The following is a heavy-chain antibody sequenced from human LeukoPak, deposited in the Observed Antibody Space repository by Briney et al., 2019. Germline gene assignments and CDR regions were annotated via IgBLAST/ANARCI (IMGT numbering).Heavy chain of an antibody. CDR1: GGSFSGYY. CDR2: INHSGST. Sequence: SETLSPTCAVYGGSFSGYYWSWIRQPPGKGLEWIGEINHSGSTNYNPSLKSRVTISVDTSKNQFSLKLSSVTAADTAVYYCAREGSGSYYRAPFDYWGQGTLVTVSS. J-gene: IGHJ4*02. CDR3: AREGSGSYYRAPFDY. D-gene: IGHD3-10*01. V-gene: IGHV4-34*01.